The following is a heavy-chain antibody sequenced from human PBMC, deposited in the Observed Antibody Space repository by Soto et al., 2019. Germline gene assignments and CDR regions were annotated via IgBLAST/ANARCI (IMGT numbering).Heavy chain of an antibody. CDR3: EKDIGFQQHLFVFDN. D-gene: IGHD6-13*01. J-gene: IGHJ4*02. CDR1: GVTVSNYA. Sequence: QVQLVQSGAEVKKPGSSVKVSCKASGVTVSNYAFSWVRQAPGQGLEWMGGILPIFTTATYAPKFQDRVKITADESSSTVYMDLISLRSEDTALYYCEKDIGFQQHLFVFDNWCQGALVTVSS. V-gene: IGHV1-69*01. CDR2: ILPIFTTA.